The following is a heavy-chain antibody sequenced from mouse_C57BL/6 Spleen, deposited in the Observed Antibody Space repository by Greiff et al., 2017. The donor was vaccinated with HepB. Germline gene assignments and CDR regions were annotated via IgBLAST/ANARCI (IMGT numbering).Heavy chain of an antibody. J-gene: IGHJ2*01. Sequence: EVQLVESGGGLVQPGGSMKLSCAASGFTFSDAWMDWVRQSPEKGLEWVAEIRNKANNHATYYAESVKGRFTISRDDSKSSVYLQMNSLRAEDTGIYYCTRQRWLLPFDYWGQGTTLTVSS. V-gene: IGHV6-6*01. CDR2: IRNKANNHAT. CDR1: GFTFSDAW. D-gene: IGHD2-3*01. CDR3: TRQRWLLPFDY.